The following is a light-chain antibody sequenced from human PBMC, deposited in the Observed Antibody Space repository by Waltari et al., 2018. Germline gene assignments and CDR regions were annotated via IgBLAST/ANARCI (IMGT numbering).Light chain of an antibody. J-gene: IGKJ2*01. V-gene: IGKV1-39*01. CDR3: QRSYTPPST. Sequence: DIQMTQSPSSLSASVGDRVTITCRASQSIAGYLNWYQQKPGKAPKLLIYAASTLQSGVPPRFSGSGSGTDFTLTISSLQPEDFATYYCQRSYTPPSTFGQGTKLEIK. CDR2: AAS. CDR1: QSIAGY.